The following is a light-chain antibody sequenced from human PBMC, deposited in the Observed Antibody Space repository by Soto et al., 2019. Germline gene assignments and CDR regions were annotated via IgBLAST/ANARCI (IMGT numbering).Light chain of an antibody. CDR1: QSISSR. J-gene: IGKJ5*01. CDR2: GAS. Sequence: QHPATLSASRITRATPSCRASQSISSRLAWYQQKPGQAPRVLIYGASTRATGIPARFTGSGSGTDFTLTISSLQSEDFAVYYCQHAYDRTLTFRQGTRLEIK. CDR3: QHAYDRTLT. V-gene: IGKV3-15*01.